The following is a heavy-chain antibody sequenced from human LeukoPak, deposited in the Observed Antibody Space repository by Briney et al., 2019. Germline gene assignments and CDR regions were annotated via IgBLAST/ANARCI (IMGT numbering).Heavy chain of an antibody. D-gene: IGHD6-19*01. V-gene: IGHV4-38-2*02. Sequence: SETLSLTCTVSGYSISSGYYWGWIRRPPGKGLEWIGSIYHSGSTYYNPSLKGRVTISVDTSKNHFSLKLSSVTAADTAVYYCARDETYTSDWQSNHYYYYMDVWGKGTTVTVSS. CDR3: ARDETYTSDWQSNHYYYYMDV. CDR2: IYHSGST. J-gene: IGHJ6*03. CDR1: GYSISSGYY.